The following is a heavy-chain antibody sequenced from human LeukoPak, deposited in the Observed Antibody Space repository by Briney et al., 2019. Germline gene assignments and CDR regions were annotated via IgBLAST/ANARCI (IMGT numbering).Heavy chain of an antibody. CDR2: IKQDGSEK. J-gene: IGHJ4*02. V-gene: IGHV3-7*01. CDR3: ARGSMHVYHLYTDY. D-gene: IGHD3-16*01. CDR1: GFTYTNYW. Sequence: GGSLRLSCAASGFTYTNYWVSWFRQAPGQGLEWVASIKQDGSEKYYVDSVKGRFTISRDNAKNSLFLQLSSLRVEDTAVYYCARGSMHVYHLYTDYWGQGTLVTVSS.